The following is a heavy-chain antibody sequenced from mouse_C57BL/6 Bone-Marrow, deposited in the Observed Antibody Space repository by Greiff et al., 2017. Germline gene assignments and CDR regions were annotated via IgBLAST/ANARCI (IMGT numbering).Heavy chain of an antibody. CDR3: ARSITTVVATEGYAMDY. V-gene: IGHV1-4*01. J-gene: IGHJ4*01. D-gene: IGHD1-1*01. CDR1: GYTFTSYT. CDR2: INPSSGYT. Sequence: VQGVESGAELARPGASVKMSCKASGYTFTSYTMHWVKQRPGQGLEWIGYINPSSGYTKYNQKFKDKATLTADKSSSTAYMQLSSLTSEDSAVYYCARSITTVVATEGYAMDYWGQGTSVTVSS.